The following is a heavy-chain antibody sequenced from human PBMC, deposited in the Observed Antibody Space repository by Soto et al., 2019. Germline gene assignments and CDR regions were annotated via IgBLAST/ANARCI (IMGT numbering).Heavy chain of an antibody. V-gene: IGHV3-30*04. CDR3: ARCPTKSSFTVVKGFDY. J-gene: IGHJ4*02. CDR1: GFTFSSYA. D-gene: IGHD2-15*01. CDR2: ISYDGSNK. Sequence: GGSLRLSCAASGFTFSSYAMHWVRQAPGKGLEWVAVISYDGSNKYYADSVKGRFSISRDNSKNTLYLQMNSLRAEDTAVYYCARCPTKSSFTVVKGFDYWGQGTLVTVSS.